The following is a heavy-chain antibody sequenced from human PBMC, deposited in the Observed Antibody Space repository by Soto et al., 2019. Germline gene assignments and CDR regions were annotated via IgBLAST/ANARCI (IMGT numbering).Heavy chain of an antibody. CDR1: GYIFKNYA. CDR3: ARHLYDYVWGSYRH. CDR2: IIPVFGTP. J-gene: IGHJ4*02. D-gene: IGHD3-16*02. Sequence: QVQLVQSGAEVKETGSSVKVSCKSSGYIFKNYAVTWLRQAPGQGLEWMGGIIPVFGTPDYSQKFRCRVTMTADESTSTVYMELRSLPSEDTAVYYCARHLYDYVWGSYRHWGQGTLVTVSS. V-gene: IGHV1-69*01.